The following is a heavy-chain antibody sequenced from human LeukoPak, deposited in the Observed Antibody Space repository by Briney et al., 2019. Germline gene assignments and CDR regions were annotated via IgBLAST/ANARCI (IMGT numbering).Heavy chain of an antibody. CDR2: IYYSGST. Sequence: PSETLSLTCTVSGGSISSGDYYWSWIRQPPGKGLEWIGYIYYSGSTYYNPSLKSRVTISVDTSKNQFSLKLSSVTAADTAVYYCAKRDWLGAFDIWGQGTMVTVSS. J-gene: IGHJ3*02. CDR1: GGSISSGDYY. D-gene: IGHD3-9*01. V-gene: IGHV4-30-4*08. CDR3: AKRDWLGAFDI.